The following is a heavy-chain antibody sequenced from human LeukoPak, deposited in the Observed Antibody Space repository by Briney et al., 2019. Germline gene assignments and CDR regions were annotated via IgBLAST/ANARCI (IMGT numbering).Heavy chain of an antibody. CDR3: ASSMHSYENY. J-gene: IGHJ4*02. Sequence: SATVSCKASGGTFSSYAISWVRQAPGQGLEWMGRIIPILGIANYAQKFQGRVTITADKSTSTAYMELSSLRSEDTAVYYCASSMHSYENYWGQGTLVTVSS. CDR2: IIPILGIA. V-gene: IGHV1-69*04. D-gene: IGHD5-18*01. CDR1: GGTFSSYA.